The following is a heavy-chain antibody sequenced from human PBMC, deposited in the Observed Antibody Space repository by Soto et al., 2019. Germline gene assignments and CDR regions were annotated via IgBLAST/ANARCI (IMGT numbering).Heavy chain of an antibody. J-gene: IGHJ6*02. CDR3: ARALMGYYYGMDV. CDR2: IYYSGST. Sequence: PSETLSLTCTVSGGSISSGGYYWSWIRQHPGKGLEWIGYIYYSGSTYYNPSLKSRVTISVDTSKNQFSLKLSSVTAADTAVYYCARALMGYYYGMDVWGQGTTVTVSS. D-gene: IGHD1-26*01. V-gene: IGHV4-31*03. CDR1: GGSISSGGYY.